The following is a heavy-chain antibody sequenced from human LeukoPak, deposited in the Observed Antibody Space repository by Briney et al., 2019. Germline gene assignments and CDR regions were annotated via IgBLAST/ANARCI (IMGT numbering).Heavy chain of an antibody. V-gene: IGHV3-23*01. Sequence: GGSLRLSCVVWGFTLSSYAMSWVRQAPGKGREWVAATSSSDSGKYHADSVRGRFTIYRDNSKNTVYLKMNSLRAEEAVVYYCARAYGGSSPFDYWGQGTLVTVSS. CDR1: GFTLSSYA. D-gene: IGHD4-23*01. CDR2: TSSSDSGK. CDR3: ARAYGGSSPFDY. J-gene: IGHJ4*02.